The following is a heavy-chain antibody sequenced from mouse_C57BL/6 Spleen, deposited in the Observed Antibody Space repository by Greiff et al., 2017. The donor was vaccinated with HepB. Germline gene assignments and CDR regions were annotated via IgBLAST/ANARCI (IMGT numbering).Heavy chain of an antibody. V-gene: IGHV1-55*01. CDR1: GYTFTSYW. CDR2: IYPGSGST. D-gene: IGHD1-1*01. J-gene: IGHJ4*01. CDR3: ARFHYYGNSYNYYAMDY. Sequence: VQLQQSGAELVKPGASVKMSCKASGYTFTSYWITWVKQRPGQGLEWIGDIYPGSGSTNYNEKFKSKATLTVDTSSSPAYMQLSSLTSADSAVYYCARFHYYGNSYNYYAMDYWGQGTSVTVAS.